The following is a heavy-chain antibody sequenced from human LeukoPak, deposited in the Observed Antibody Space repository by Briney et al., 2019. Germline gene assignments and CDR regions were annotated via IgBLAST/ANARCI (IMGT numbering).Heavy chain of an antibody. J-gene: IGHJ3*02. CDR1: DYTLIDYD. CDR3: VRDESVFDT. Sequence: ASVKVSCKASDYTLIDYDISWVRQAPGQGLEWMGWISGYNGNTNYAQKLQGRVTMTTDTSSTTAYMELRSLRSDDTAMYYCVRDESVFDTWGQGTMVTVSS. CDR2: ISGYNGNT. V-gene: IGHV1-18*01. D-gene: IGHD5/OR15-5a*01.